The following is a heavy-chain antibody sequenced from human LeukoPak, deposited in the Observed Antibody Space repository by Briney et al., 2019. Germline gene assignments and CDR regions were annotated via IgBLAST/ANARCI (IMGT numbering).Heavy chain of an antibody. Sequence: ASVKVSCKASGYTFTGYYMHWVRQAPGQGLEWMGWINPNSGGTNYAQKFQGRVTITADKSTSTAYMELSSLRSEDTAVYYCARGPYYYDSSGSYYYYMDVWGKGTTVTVSS. CDR3: ARGPYYYDSSGSYYYYMDV. CDR1: GYTFTGYY. CDR2: INPNSGGT. D-gene: IGHD3-22*01. V-gene: IGHV1-2*02. J-gene: IGHJ6*03.